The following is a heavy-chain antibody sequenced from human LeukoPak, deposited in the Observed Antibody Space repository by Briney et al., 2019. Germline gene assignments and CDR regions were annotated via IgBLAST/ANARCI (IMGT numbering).Heavy chain of an antibody. Sequence: ASVKVPCKASGYTFTSYYMHWVRQAPGQGLEWMGIINPSGGSTSYAQKFQGRVTITTDESTSTAFMELSSLRSEDTAVSYCARLGGCSGGSCYPWGQGTLVSVSS. CDR3: ARLGGCSGGSCYP. J-gene: IGHJ5*02. CDR1: GYTFTSYY. CDR2: INPSGGST. D-gene: IGHD2-15*01. V-gene: IGHV1-46*01.